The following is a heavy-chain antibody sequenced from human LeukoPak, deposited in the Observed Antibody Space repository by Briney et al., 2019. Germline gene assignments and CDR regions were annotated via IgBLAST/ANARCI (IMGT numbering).Heavy chain of an antibody. V-gene: IGHV3-30*18. CDR2: ISYDGSNK. Sequence: GGSLRLSCAASGFTFSSYGMHWVRQAPGKGLEWVAVISYDGSNKYYADSVKGQFTISRDNSKSTLYLQIDSLRAEDTAIYYCAKDDNWLQFQSWGQGTLVTVSS. J-gene: IGHJ4*02. CDR3: AKDDNWLQFQS. CDR1: GFTFSSYG. D-gene: IGHD5-24*01.